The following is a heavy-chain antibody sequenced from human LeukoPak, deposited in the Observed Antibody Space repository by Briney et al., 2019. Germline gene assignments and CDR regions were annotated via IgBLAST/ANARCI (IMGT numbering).Heavy chain of an antibody. D-gene: IGHD3-10*01. V-gene: IGHV1-18*01. Sequence: ASVKVSCKASGYTFTSYGISWVRQAPGQGLEWMGWISAYNGNTNYAQKLQGRVTMTTDTSTSTAYMELRSLRSDDTAVYYCARKGDYYGSGSYLVGGAFDIWGQGTMVTVSS. CDR1: GYTFTSYG. J-gene: IGHJ3*02. CDR3: ARKGDYYGSGSYLVGGAFDI. CDR2: ISAYNGNT.